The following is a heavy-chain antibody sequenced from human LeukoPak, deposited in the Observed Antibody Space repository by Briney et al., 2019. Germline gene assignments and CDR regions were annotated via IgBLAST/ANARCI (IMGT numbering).Heavy chain of an antibody. CDR1: GGSFSGFY. J-gene: IGHJ4*02. CDR3: ARANSYYYDSSGSNPYFDY. D-gene: IGHD3-22*01. V-gene: IGHV4-34*01. Sequence: SETLSLTCAVYGGSFSGFYWTWIRQPPGKGLEWIGQINHSRSTHYNPSLKSRVTISVDTSKNQFSLKLSSVTAADTAVYYCARANSYYYDSSGSNPYFDYWGQGTLVTVSS. CDR2: INHSRST.